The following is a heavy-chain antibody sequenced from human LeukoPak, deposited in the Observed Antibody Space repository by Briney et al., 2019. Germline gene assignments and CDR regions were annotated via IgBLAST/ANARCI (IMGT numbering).Heavy chain of an antibody. CDR2: ISGSGGST. Sequence: GGSLRLSCAASGFTFSSYAMSWVRQAPGKGLEWVSAISGSGGSTYYADSVKGRFTISRDNSKNTLYLQMNSLRAEDTAVYYCGRDPNGDYVGASEFWGQGTLVSVSS. V-gene: IGHV3-23*01. D-gene: IGHD4-23*01. CDR1: GFTFSSYA. J-gene: IGHJ3*01. CDR3: GRDPNGDYVGASEF.